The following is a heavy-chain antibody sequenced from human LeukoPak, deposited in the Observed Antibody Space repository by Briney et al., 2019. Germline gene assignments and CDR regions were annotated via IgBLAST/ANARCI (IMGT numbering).Heavy chain of an antibody. CDR3: ARVMGVTGRAFDY. J-gene: IGHJ4*02. D-gene: IGHD2-21*02. CDR2: IIPIFGTA. Sequence: SVKVSCKASGGTFSSYAISWVRQAPGQGLEWMGGIIPIFGTANYAQKFQGRVTITADESTSTAYMELSSLRSEDTAVYYCARVMGVTGRAFDYWGRGTLVSVSS. CDR1: GGTFSSYA. V-gene: IGHV1-69*13.